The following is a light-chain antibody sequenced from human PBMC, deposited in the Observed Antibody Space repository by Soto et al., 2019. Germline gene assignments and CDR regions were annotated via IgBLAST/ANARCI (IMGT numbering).Light chain of an antibody. V-gene: IGKV3-11*01. Sequence: EIVMTQSPATLSVSPWGRATLSCRASQSISDTLAWYQQKRGQAPRLLIYDASNRATGIPVRFSGSGSGTDFTLTISSLEPEDFAVYYCQQRSNWPLTFGGGTKVDIK. CDR3: QQRSNWPLT. CDR1: QSISDT. J-gene: IGKJ4*01. CDR2: DAS.